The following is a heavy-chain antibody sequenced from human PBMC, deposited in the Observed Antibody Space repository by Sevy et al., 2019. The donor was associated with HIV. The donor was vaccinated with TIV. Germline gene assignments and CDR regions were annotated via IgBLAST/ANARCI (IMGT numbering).Heavy chain of an antibody. Sequence: AAVKVSCKASGYTFTGYYMHWVRQAPGQGLEWMGWINPNSSGTIFAQTFQGRVTMTRDTSTSTAYMELSRLRSDDTAVYYCARDTTPYHYDSTGYYDAFDIWGQGTMVTVSS. V-gene: IGHV1-2*02. CDR2: INPNSSGT. CDR3: ARDTTPYHYDSTGYYDAFDI. CDR1: GYTFTGYY. J-gene: IGHJ3*02. D-gene: IGHD3-22*01.